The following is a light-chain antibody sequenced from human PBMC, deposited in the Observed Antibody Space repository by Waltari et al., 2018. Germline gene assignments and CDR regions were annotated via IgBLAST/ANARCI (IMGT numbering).Light chain of an antibody. V-gene: IGKV3-15*01. J-gene: IGKJ1*01. Sequence: EIVMTQSPATLSVSPGERATFSCRASQSVSSNIAWYQQKPGQAPRLLIYGASTRATGIPARFSGSGSGTEFTLTISGLQSEDFAVYYCQQYNNWPPWTFGQGTKVEIK. CDR3: QQYNNWPPWT. CDR2: GAS. CDR1: QSVSSN.